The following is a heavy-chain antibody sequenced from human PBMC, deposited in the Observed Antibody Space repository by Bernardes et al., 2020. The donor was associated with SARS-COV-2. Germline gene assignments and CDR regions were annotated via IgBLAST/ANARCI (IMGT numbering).Heavy chain of an antibody. CDR2: ISYDGSNK. D-gene: IGHD3-3*01. Sequence: GGSLRLSCAASGFTFSDNALHWVRQAPGKGLEWVAVISYDGSNKYYADSVKGRFTISRDNSKNTLYLQMNGLRDEDTALYYCARGGMFGAVKGGMDVWGQGTPVTVSS. CDR3: ARGGMFGAVKGGMDV. CDR1: GFTFSDNA. V-gene: IGHV3-30-3*01. J-gene: IGHJ6*02.